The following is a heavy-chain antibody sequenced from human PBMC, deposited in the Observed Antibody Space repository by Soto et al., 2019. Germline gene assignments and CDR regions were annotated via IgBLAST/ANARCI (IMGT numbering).Heavy chain of an antibody. D-gene: IGHD3-3*01. J-gene: IGHJ4*02. CDR3: ARHVASDRWSYFDN. CDR2: IYPPNSET. V-gene: IGHV5-51*01. Sequence: ELQLLQSAAEVKKPGESLRISCEGFGYSFTTYWIGWGRQMPGKGLEWMGIIYPPNSETIYSPSFEGRVTISVDKSINTAFVQWISLEASDTAMYYCARHVASDRWSYFDNWGQGTLVSVSS. CDR1: GYSFTTYW.